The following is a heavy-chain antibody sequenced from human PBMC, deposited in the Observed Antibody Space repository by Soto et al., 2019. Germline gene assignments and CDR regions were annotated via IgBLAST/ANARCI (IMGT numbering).Heavy chain of an antibody. D-gene: IGHD3-10*01. J-gene: IGHJ4*02. V-gene: IGHV3-33*01. CDR2: IWYDGSNK. CDR1: GFTFSSYG. CDR3: ARGPREYYFDY. Sequence: QVQLVESGGGVVQPGRSLRLCCAASGFTFSSYGMHWVRQAPGKGLEWVAVIWYDGSNKYYADSVKGRFTISRDNSKNTLYLQMNSLRAEDTAVYYCARGPREYYFDYWGQGTLVTVSS.